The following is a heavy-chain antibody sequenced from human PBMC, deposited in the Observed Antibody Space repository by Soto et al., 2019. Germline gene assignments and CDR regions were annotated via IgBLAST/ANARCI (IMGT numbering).Heavy chain of an antibody. Sequence: GGSLRLSCAASGFTFSSYSMNWVRQAPGKGLEWVSSISSSSSYIYYADSVKGRFTISRDNAKNSLYLQMNSLRAEDTAVYYCARDRVESGYPEYFQHWGQGTLVTVSS. CDR2: ISSSSSYI. CDR3: ARDRVESGYPEYFQH. J-gene: IGHJ1*01. CDR1: GFTFSSYS. D-gene: IGHD3-22*01. V-gene: IGHV3-21*04.